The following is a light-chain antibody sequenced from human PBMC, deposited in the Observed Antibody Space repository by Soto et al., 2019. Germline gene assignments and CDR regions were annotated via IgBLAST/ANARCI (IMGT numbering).Light chain of an antibody. CDR2: EVS. V-gene: IGLV2-8*01. CDR1: SSDVGGYNY. CDR3: SAYAGSKNSV. J-gene: IGLJ3*02. Sequence: QSALTQPPSASGSPGQSVTISCTGTSSDVGGYNYVSWYQQHPDKAPKLMIYEVSKRPSGVPDGFSGSKSGNTVSLTVYGLQAEDEADYYCSAYAGSKNSVFGGGTKVTVL.